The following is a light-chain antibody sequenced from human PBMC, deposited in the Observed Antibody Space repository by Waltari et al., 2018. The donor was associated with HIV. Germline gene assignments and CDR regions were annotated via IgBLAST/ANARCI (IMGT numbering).Light chain of an antibody. J-gene: IGKJ4*01. CDR1: HGVTSSF. Sequence: DIVLTQSPGTLSLSPGERATLSCSARHGVTSSFLSWYQQKPGQAPRLLIYGASSRAPGIPDRFSGGGSGTDFTLTISRLEPEDFAVYYCQQYGSSPLTFGGGTKVDIK. CDR2: GAS. V-gene: IGKV3-20*01. CDR3: QQYGSSPLT.